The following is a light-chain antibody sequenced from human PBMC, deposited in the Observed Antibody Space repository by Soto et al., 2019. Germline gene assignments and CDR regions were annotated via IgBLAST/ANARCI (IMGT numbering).Light chain of an antibody. J-gene: IGKJ2*01. V-gene: IGKV3-15*01. Sequence: EIVMTQSPATLSVSPGERATLSCRASQSVSHNLAWYQQKPGQAPRLLIYGASTRATGIPARFSGSGSGTEFTLTISSLQSEDFAVYDCQQYNNWPPYPFGQGTKLEIK. CDR3: QQYNNWPPYP. CDR2: GAS. CDR1: QSVSHN.